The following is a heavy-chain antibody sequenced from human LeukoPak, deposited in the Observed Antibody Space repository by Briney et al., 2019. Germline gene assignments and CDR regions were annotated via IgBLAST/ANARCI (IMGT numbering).Heavy chain of an antibody. V-gene: IGHV3-48*02. Sequence: PGGSLRLSCAASGFTFSNFAVNWVRQAPGKGLEWVSYISHTSDAIYYPDSVKGRFTISRDNAKNSLYLQMNSLRDEDTAVYYCARASPSGYDYWGQGTLVTVSS. CDR1: GFTFSNFA. CDR3: ARASPSGYDY. CDR2: ISHTSDAI. D-gene: IGHD3-22*01. J-gene: IGHJ4*02.